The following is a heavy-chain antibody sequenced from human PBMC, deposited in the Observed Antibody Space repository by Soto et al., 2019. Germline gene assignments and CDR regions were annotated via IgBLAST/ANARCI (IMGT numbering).Heavy chain of an antibody. J-gene: IGHJ6*03. CDR1: GGSFSGYY. CDR2: INDSGST. Sequence: QVQLQQWGAGLLKPSETLSLTCAVYGGSFSGYYWSWIRQTPGKGLEWIGEINDSGSTNHNPSLKSRVTILVDTPKNQFSLKLSSVTAADTDVYYCARGLVVWFGELSRRGGYYYYMDVGGKGTAVTVSS. V-gene: IGHV4-34*01. CDR3: ARGLVVWFGELSRRGGYYYYMDV. D-gene: IGHD3-10*01.